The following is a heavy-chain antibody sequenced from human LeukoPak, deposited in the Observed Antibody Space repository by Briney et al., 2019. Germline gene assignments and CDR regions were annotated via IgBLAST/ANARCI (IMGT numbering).Heavy chain of an antibody. CDR2: ISSSGSTI. V-gene: IGHV3-48*03. CDR1: GSTFSSYE. D-gene: IGHD6-13*01. J-gene: IGHJ1*01. CDR3: ARGKWLAAAGLQH. Sequence: PGGSLRLSCAASGSTFSSYEMNWVRQAPGKGLEWVSYISSSGSTIYYADSVKGRFTISGDNAKNSLYLQMNSLRAEDTAVYYCARGKWLAAAGLQHWGQGTLVTVSS.